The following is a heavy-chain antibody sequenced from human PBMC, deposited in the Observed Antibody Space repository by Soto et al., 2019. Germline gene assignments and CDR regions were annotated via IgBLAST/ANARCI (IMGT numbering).Heavy chain of an antibody. CDR3: VRDLGYCRGGDCYSGAFDI. V-gene: IGHV3-21*02. J-gene: IGHJ3*02. Sequence: EVQLVESGGGLVKPGGSLRLSCAASEFTFSSNGMNWVRQAPGRGLEWISSITSSSVIYYADPVKGRFTISRDNAKNSLFLQMNSLRAEDTAVYHCVRDLGYCRGGDCYSGAFDIWGQGTMVTVSS. D-gene: IGHD2-15*01. CDR2: ITSSSVI. CDR1: EFTFSSNG.